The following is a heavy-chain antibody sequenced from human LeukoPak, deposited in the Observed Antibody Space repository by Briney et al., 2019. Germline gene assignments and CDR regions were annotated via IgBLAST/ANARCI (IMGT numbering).Heavy chain of an antibody. CDR2: MNATSGGA. CDR1: GYSVTVFY. Sequence: ASVTVSYKPSGYSVTVFYIHWVRQAPGPGLEWMGWMNATSGGANYAQGFRGSLTMTRDTSITTAYMDLSSLTSDDTAMYYCITSSAYSTSWGAFDIWGQGTMVTVS. D-gene: IGHD2-2*01. V-gene: IGHV1-2*02. CDR3: ITSSAYSTSWGAFDI. J-gene: IGHJ3*02.